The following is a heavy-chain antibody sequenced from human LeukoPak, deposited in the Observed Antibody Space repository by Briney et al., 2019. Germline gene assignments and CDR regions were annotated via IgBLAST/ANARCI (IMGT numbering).Heavy chain of an antibody. CDR2: IQNDGSST. CDR1: GFTFSSYW. CDR3: VCYGIAPSY. D-gene: IGHD2-8*01. V-gene: IGHV3-74*01. J-gene: IGHJ4*02. Sequence: GGSLRLSCEASGFTFSSYWMHWVRQAPAKGPEWVSRIQNDGSSTVYADSVKGRFTISRDNAKNTLYLQMNTLRVEDTAVYYCVCYGIAPSYWGQGTLVTVSS.